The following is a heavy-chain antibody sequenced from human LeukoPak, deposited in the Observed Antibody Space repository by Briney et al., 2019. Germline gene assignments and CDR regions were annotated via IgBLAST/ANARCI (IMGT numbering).Heavy chain of an antibody. CDR2: INHYGST. D-gene: IGHD6-13*01. CDR3: AKSIASAGTNSCYYMDV. Sequence: SETLSLTCGVYGGSFSGYYWSWIRQPPGKGLEWIGEINHYGSTDYNPSLKSRVTMSVDTSKNQFSLRLSSVTAADTAVYFCAKSIASAGTNSCYYMDVWGTGTTVTVSS. J-gene: IGHJ6*03. CDR1: GGSFSGYY. V-gene: IGHV4-34*01.